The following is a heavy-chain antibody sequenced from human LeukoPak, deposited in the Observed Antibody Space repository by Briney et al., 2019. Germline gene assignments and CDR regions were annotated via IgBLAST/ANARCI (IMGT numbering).Heavy chain of an antibody. CDR1: GFTVSSSY. CDR3: ARGLAAAGSTFDY. Sequence: QSGGSLRLSCAASGFTVSSSYMGWVRQAPGKGLEWVSVLYTGGSAYYADSVKGRFTISRDNPKNTLYLQMNSLSAEDTAVYYCARGLAAAGSTFDYWGQGTLVTVSS. D-gene: IGHD6-13*01. CDR2: LYTGGSA. J-gene: IGHJ4*02. V-gene: IGHV3-66*01.